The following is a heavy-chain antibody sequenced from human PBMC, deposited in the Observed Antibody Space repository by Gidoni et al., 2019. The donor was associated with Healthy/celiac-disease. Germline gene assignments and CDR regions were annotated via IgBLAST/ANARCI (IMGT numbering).Heavy chain of an antibody. D-gene: IGHD3-3*01. J-gene: IGHJ5*02. CDR1: GGSISSSSYY. Sequence: QLQLQESGPGLVKPSEPLSLTCTVSGGSISSSSYYWGWIRQPPGKGLEWIGSIYYSGSTYYNPSLKSRVTISVDTSKNQFSLKLSSVTAADTAVYYCARHEWRGYDFWSGYENCFDPWGQGTLVTVSS. CDR3: ARHEWRGYDFWSGYENCFDP. CDR2: IYYSGST. V-gene: IGHV4-39*01.